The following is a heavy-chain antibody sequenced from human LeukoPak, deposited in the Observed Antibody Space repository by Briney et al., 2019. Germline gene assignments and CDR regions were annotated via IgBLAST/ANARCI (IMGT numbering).Heavy chain of an antibody. CDR1: GFTFSNYW. V-gene: IGHV3-74*01. CDR2: INRDGRST. CDR3: ALPLRDGDFYFDY. D-gene: IGHD4-17*01. Sequence: GGSLRLSCAASGFTFSNYWMHWVRQAPGKGLVWVSRINRDGRSTNYADSVKGRFTISRDNAKNTVFLQMNSLRAEDTAVYYCALPLRDGDFYFDYWGREPWSPSPQ. J-gene: IGHJ4*02.